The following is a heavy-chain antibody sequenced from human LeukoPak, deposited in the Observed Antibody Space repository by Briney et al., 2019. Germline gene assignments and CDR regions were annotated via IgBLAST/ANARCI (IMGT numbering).Heavy chain of an antibody. CDR3: ARGLSGSYHYFDY. J-gene: IGHJ4*02. V-gene: IGHV3-23*01. D-gene: IGHD1-26*01. Sequence: GGSLRLSCAASGFTFSSYAMSWVRQAPGKGLEWVSIISGSGGSTYYADSVKGRFTISRDNSKNTLYLQVNSLRAEDTAVYYCARGLSGSYHYFDYWGQGTLVTVSS. CDR1: GFTFSSYA. CDR2: ISGSGGST.